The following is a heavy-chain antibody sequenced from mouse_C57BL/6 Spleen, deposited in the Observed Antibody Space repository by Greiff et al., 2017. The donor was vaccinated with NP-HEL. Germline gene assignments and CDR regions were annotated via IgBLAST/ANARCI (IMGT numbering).Heavy chain of an antibody. J-gene: IGHJ4*01. CDR3: ARGREDYYAMDY. CDR1: GFTFSSYA. V-gene: IGHV5-4*03. CDR2: ISDGGSYT. Sequence: EVKLMESGGGLVKPGGSLKLSCAASGFTFSSYAMSWVRQTPEKRLEWVATISDGGSYTYYPDNVKGRFTISRDNAKNNLYLQMSHLKSEDTAMYYCARGREDYYAMDYWGQGTSVTVSS.